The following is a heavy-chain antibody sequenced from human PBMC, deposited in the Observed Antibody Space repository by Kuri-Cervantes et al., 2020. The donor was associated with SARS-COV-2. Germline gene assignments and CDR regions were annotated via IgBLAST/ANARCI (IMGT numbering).Heavy chain of an antibody. V-gene: IGHV3-73*01. J-gene: IGHJ6*03. Sequence: GGSLRLSCAASGFTFSSYSMNWVRQAPGKGLEWVGRIRSKANSYATAYAASVKGRFTISRDDSKNTAYLQMNSLKAEDTAVYYCARDLLLPCGSSCYYYYYMDVWGKGTTVTVSS. CDR1: GFTFSSYS. CDR3: ARDLLLPCGSSCYYYYYMDV. CDR2: IRSKANSYAT. D-gene: IGHD6-13*01.